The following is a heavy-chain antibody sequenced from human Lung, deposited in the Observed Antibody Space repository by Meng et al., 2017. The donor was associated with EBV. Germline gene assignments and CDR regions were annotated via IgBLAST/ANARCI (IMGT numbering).Heavy chain of an antibody. V-gene: IGHV3-74*03. CDR3: SRDLAGSDDF. D-gene: IGHD1-14*01. J-gene: IGHJ4*02. CDR1: GFTFSRYW. Sequence: VKLVGSGGAVVQPGGSVRLFFAASGFTFSRYWMHWVRQAPGKGLEWVSRTNENGAITTYADSVKGRFTISRDNAKNTLYLQMNSLRAEDTAVYYCSRDLAGSDDFWGRGTLVTVSS. CDR2: TNENGAIT.